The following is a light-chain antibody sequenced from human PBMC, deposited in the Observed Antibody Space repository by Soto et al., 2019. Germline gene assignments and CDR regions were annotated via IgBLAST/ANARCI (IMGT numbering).Light chain of an antibody. CDR2: GAS. J-gene: IGKJ1*01. CDR1: QSVSSN. V-gene: IGKV3-15*01. Sequence: EIVMTQSPATLSVSPAERATLSCRASQSVSSNLAWYQQKPGRAPRPLIYGASTRASGIPARFSGSGSSTEFTLTISSVQSEDFAVYYCQQYNNGPPMAFGKRTMVEFK. CDR3: QQYNNGPPMA.